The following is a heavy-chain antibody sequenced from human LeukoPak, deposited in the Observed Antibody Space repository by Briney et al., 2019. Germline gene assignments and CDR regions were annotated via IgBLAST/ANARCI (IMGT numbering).Heavy chain of an antibody. J-gene: IGHJ5*02. CDR3: ARVGCSGGACPFGSWFDP. CDR2: IYYSGST. Sequence: SETLSLTCTVSGGSISSYYWGWIRQPPGKGLEWIGRIYYSGSTYYNPSLKSRVTISVDTSNKLFSLKLSSVTAADTAVYYCARVGCSGGACPFGSWFDPWGQGTLVTVSS. CDR1: GGSISSYY. D-gene: IGHD2-15*01. V-gene: IGHV4-39*02.